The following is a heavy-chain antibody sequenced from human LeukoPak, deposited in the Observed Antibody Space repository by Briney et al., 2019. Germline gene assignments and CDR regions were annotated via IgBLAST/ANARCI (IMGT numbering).Heavy chain of an antibody. Sequence: KPSETLSLTCTVSGGSISSSSYYWGWVRQPPGKGLEWIGSIYYGGSTYYNPSLKGRVTISVDTSKNQFSLKLTSVTAADTAVYYCAGLPEPGIAAAGAFDYWGQGTLVTVSS. CDR1: GGSISSSSYY. CDR3: AGLPEPGIAAAGAFDY. J-gene: IGHJ4*02. V-gene: IGHV4-39*01. CDR2: IYYGGST. D-gene: IGHD6-13*01.